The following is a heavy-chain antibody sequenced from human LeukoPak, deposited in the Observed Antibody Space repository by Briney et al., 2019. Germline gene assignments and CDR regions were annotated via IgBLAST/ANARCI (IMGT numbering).Heavy chain of an antibody. D-gene: IGHD1-7*01. V-gene: IGHV3-30-3*01. CDR3: ATSGELSSFDY. Sequence: PGRSLRLSCAASGFTFSSYAMHWVRQAPGKGLEWVAVISYDGSNKYYADSVKGRFTISRDNSKNTLYLQMNSLRAEDTAVYYCATSGELSSFDYWGQGTLVTVSS. CDR1: GFTFSSYA. CDR2: ISYDGSNK. J-gene: IGHJ4*02.